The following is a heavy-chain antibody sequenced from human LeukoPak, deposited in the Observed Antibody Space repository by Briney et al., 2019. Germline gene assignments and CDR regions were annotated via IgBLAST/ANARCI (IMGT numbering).Heavy chain of an antibody. Sequence: GGSLRLSCAASGFTFSDYHMSWIRQAPGKGLEWVSYISSSSDYTNYADSVKGRFTIARDNARSSLYLQMNSLRAEDTAVYYCARDRPDRGYSYGRDFDYWGQGTLVTASS. CDR2: ISSSSDYT. CDR3: ARDRPDRGYSYGRDFDY. V-gene: IGHV3-11*06. CDR1: GFTFSDYH. D-gene: IGHD5-18*01. J-gene: IGHJ4*02.